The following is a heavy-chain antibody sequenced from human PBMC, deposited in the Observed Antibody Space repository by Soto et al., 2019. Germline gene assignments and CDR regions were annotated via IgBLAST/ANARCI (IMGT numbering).Heavy chain of an antibody. CDR3: ARQAAGAFDY. J-gene: IGHJ4*02. V-gene: IGHV4-59*08. CDR1: GGSISSYY. D-gene: IGHD6-13*01. Sequence: SETLSLTCTVSGGSISSYYWSWIRQPPGKGLEWIGYIYYSGSTNYNPSLKSRVTISVDTSKNQFSLKLSSVTAADTAVYYCARQAAGAFDYWGQGTLVTVSS. CDR2: IYYSGST.